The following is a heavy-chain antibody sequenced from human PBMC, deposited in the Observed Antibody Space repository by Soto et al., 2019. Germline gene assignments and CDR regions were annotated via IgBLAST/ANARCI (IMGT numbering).Heavy chain of an antibody. CDR1: GFTFSSYA. CDR3: AKDLTHCGGDCPFDAFDI. J-gene: IGHJ3*02. V-gene: IGHV3-23*01. Sequence: EVQLLESGGGLVQPGGSLRLSCAASGFTFSSYAMSWVRQAPGKGLEWVSAISGSGGSTYYADSVKGRFTISRDNSKNTLYLQMNSLRAEDTAVYYCAKDLTHCGGDCPFDAFDIWGQGTMVTVSS. D-gene: IGHD2-21*02. CDR2: ISGSGGST.